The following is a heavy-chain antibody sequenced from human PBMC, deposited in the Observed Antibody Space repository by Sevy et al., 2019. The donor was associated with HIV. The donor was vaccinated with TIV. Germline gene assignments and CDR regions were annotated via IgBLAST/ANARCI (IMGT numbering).Heavy chain of an antibody. CDR3: ARAFTGGYQQPFDY. CDR2: ISDSGTTT. V-gene: IGHV3-23*01. Sequence: GGSLRLSCAASGFTFSSHAMSWVRQAPGKGLEWVSAISDSGTTTYYEDSGKGRFTISRDNSKNTLYLQMDGLRAEDTALYYCARAFTGGYQQPFDYWGQGTLVTVSS. J-gene: IGHJ4*02. D-gene: IGHD1-26*01. CDR1: GFTFSSHA.